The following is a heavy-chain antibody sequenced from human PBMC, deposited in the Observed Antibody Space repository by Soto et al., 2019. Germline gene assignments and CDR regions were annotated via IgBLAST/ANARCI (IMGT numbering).Heavy chain of an antibody. D-gene: IGHD4-17*01. CDR2: IIGSGGST. CDR3: AKAPVPDYGAYGSCVFQH. CDR1: GFTFSSYA. V-gene: IGHV3-23*01. J-gene: IGHJ1*01. Sequence: EVQLLESGGGLVQPGGSLRLSCVASGFTFSSYAMSWVRQAPGKGLEWVSSIIGSGGSTYYADSVKGRFTISRDNSENTLYLQMNSLRAEDTAVFYCAKAPVPDYGAYGSCVFQHGGQGTLVTVSS.